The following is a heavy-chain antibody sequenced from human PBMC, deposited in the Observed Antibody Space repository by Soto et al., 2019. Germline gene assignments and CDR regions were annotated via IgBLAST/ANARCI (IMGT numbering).Heavy chain of an antibody. V-gene: IGHV1-3*01. J-gene: IGHJ1*01. CDR2: INAGNGNT. D-gene: IGHD6-13*01. CDR1: GYTFTSYA. Sequence: QVQLVQSGAEVKKPGASVKVSCKASGYTFTSYAMHWVRQAPGQRLEWMGWINAGNGNTKYSQKFQGRVTITRDTSVSTADMELSSLRSEDTAVYYCARAFSSSWYHFQHWGQGTLVTVSS. CDR3: ARAFSSSWYHFQH.